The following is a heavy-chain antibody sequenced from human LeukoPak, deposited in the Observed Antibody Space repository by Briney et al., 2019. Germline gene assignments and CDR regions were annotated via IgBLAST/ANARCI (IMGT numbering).Heavy chain of an antibody. Sequence: PGGSLRLSCAASGFIVSSYAITWIRQAPGKGLEWVSAIGYSAGDTYYADSVKGRFTISRDNSMNTLYLQMSSLRADDTALYYCAKDDDGHHHGVDHWGQGTLVTVSS. CDR1: GFIVSSYA. CDR2: IGYSAGDT. V-gene: IGHV3-23*01. J-gene: IGHJ4*02. CDR3: AKDDDGHHHGVDH. D-gene: IGHD4-17*01.